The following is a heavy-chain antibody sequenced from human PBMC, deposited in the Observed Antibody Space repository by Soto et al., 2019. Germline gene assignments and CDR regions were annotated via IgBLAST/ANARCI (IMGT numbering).Heavy chain of an antibody. D-gene: IGHD3-22*01. CDR3: AREITMIVRAAFDI. J-gene: IGHJ3*02. V-gene: IGHV1-69*13. Sequence: SVKVSCKASGGTFSSYAISWVRQAPGQGLEWMGGIIPIFGTANYAQKFQGRVTVTADESTSTAYMELSSLRSEDTAVYYCAREITMIVRAAFDIWGQGTMVTVSS. CDR2: IIPIFGTA. CDR1: GGTFSSYA.